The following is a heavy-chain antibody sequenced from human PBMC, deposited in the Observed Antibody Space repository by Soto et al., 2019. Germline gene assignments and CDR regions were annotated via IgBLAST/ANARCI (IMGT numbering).Heavy chain of an antibody. D-gene: IGHD3-22*01. V-gene: IGHV1-3*01. J-gene: IGHJ6*02. CDR2: INAGNGNT. CDR3: ASDEYYYDSSGYYFSYYYYYYGMDV. Sequence: QVQLVQSGAEVKKPGASVKVSCKASGYTFTSYAMHWVRQAPGQRLEWMGWINAGNGNTKYSQKFQGRVTITRDTSASTAYMERSSLRSEDTAVYYCASDEYYYDSSGYYFSYYYYYYGMDVWGQGTTVTVSS. CDR1: GYTFTSYA.